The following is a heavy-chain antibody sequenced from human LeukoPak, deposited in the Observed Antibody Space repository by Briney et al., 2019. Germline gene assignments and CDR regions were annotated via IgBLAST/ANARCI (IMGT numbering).Heavy chain of an antibody. CDR1: GFSLTTSGVG. J-gene: IGHJ4*02. CDR2: IYWNDDK. CDR3: ASSPSSWPMDY. Sequence: ESGPTLVKPTQTLTLTCTFSGFSLTTSGVGVGWVRQPPGKAMEWLALIYWNDDKRYSPSLKSRLTITKDTSKNQVLLTLTNMDPVDTPTYYCASSPSSWPMDYWGQGTLVTVSS. V-gene: IGHV2-5*01. D-gene: IGHD6-13*01.